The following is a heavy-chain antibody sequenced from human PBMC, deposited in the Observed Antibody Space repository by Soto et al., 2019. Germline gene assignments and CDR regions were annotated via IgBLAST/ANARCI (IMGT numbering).Heavy chain of an antibody. Sequence: QVQLVESGGGVGQPGRSLRLSCAASGFTFNTYALHWVRQAPGKGLEWVAVISYDGKSKYYGDSMKGRFDISRDNPKNTLYLEMNSVIPEDTAVYYCARDGHRSGRNPYYSHFAMDVWGQGTTVIVSS. D-gene: IGHD6-19*01. CDR3: ARDGHRSGRNPYYSHFAMDV. J-gene: IGHJ6*02. CDR1: GFTFNTYA. V-gene: IGHV3-30*09. CDR2: ISYDGKSK.